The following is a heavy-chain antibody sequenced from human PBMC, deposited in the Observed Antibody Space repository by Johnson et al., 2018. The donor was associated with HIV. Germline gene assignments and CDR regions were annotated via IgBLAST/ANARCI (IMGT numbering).Heavy chain of an antibody. CDR2: ISGSGSTM. V-gene: IGHV3-11*01. D-gene: IGHD1-26*01. CDR1: GFTFSDYY. CDR3: ARSLGSQPLRGAFDI. Sequence: QVQLVESGGGLIKPGGSLRLSCAASGFTFSDYYMNWIRQAPGKGLEWVSYISGSGSTMYYADSVKGRVTISRDNAKNSLYLQMNSLRAEDTALYYCARSLGSQPLRGAFDIWGQGTMVTVSS. J-gene: IGHJ3*02.